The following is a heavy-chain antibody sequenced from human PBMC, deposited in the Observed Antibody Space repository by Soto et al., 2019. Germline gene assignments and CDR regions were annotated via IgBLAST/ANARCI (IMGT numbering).Heavy chain of an antibody. D-gene: IGHD3-9*01. Sequence: SCGAAEVTSSSYAMHWVRKAPGKGLEWVAVISYDGSNKYYADSVKGRFTISRDNSKNTLYLQMNSLRAEDTAVYYCARGDYYDILTGYYPQPGLDYWGQGTLVTVSS. V-gene: IGHV3-30-3*01. CDR2: ISYDGSNK. CDR3: ARGDYYDILTGYYPQPGLDY. J-gene: IGHJ4*02. CDR1: EVTSSSYA.